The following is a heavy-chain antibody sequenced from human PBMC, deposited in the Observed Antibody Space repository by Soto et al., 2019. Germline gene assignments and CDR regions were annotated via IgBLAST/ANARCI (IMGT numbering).Heavy chain of an antibody. CDR1: GFTFSSYA. D-gene: IGHD3-10*01. J-gene: IGHJ1*01. Sequence: PGGSLRLSCAASGFTFSSYAMSWVRQGPGKGLEWVSAISGSGGSTYYADSVKGRFTISRDNSKNTLYLQMNSLRAEDTAVYYCAKDLSRLLWFGELWQPVAEYFQHWGQGTLVTVSS. CDR2: ISGSGGST. CDR3: AKDLSRLLWFGELWQPVAEYFQH. V-gene: IGHV3-23*01.